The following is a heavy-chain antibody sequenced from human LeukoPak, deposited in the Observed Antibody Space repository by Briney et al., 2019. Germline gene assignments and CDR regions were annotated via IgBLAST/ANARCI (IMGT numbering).Heavy chain of an antibody. D-gene: IGHD2-2*01. CDR3: ATATQPRGYFLH. Sequence: ASVTVSFKASGYTFTTCSLAWVRQAPGQRLEWMGWISVNNGGTNYAQSFQDRVTLTRDTSTNTAYLELRSLRSDDTAIIYCATATQPRGYFLHWGQGTLVTVSS. V-gene: IGHV1-18*01. J-gene: IGHJ1*01. CDR1: GYTFTTCS. CDR2: ISVNNGGT.